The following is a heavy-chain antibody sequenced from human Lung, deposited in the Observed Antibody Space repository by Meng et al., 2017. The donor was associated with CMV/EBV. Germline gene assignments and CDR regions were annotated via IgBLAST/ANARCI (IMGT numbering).Heavy chain of an antibody. CDR3: AREAGRDGYATPKFDY. CDR1: GGSIGSGGYY. V-gene: IGHV4-31*03. D-gene: IGHD5-24*01. Sequence: GQVQESGSGLVKPSQTLSLTCTVSGGSIGSGGYYWSWIRQHPGKGLEWIGYIYYTGSTFYNPSLKSRVTISVDTSKNQFSLKLIPATAADTAVYYCAREAGRDGYATPKFDYWGQGTLVTVSS. CDR2: IYYTGST. J-gene: IGHJ4*02.